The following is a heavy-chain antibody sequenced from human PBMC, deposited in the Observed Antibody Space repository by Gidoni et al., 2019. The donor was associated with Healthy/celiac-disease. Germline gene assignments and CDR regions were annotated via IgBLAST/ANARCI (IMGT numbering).Heavy chain of an antibody. CDR3: ARSPTGEYYFDY. V-gene: IGHV1-2*04. Sequence: QVPLVPSGAEVKKPGASVKVSCKAYGYTFTGYYMHWVRQAPGQGLEWMGWINPNSGGTNYAQKFQGWVTRTRDTSISTAYMELSRLRSDDTAVYYCARSPTGEYYFDYWGQGTLVTVSS. J-gene: IGHJ4*02. CDR1: GYTFTGYY. CDR2: INPNSGGT.